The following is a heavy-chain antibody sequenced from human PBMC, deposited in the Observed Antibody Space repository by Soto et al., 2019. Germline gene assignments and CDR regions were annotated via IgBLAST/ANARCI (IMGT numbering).Heavy chain of an antibody. V-gene: IGHV1-3*01. D-gene: IGHD3-3*01. CDR2: INAGNGNT. CDR3: AARDYDFWSGYGYTAFDI. CDR1: GYTFTSYA. Sequence: ASVKVSCKASGYTFTSYAMHWVRQAPGQRLEWMGWINAGNGNTKYSQKFQGRVTITRDTSASTAYMELSSLRSEDTAVYYCAARDYDFWSGYGYTAFDIWGQGTMVTVSS. J-gene: IGHJ3*02.